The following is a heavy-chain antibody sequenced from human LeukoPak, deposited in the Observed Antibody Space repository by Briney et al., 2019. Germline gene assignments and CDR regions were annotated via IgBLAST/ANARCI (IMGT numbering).Heavy chain of an antibody. D-gene: IGHD2-21*02. CDR2: ISAYNGNT. Sequence: ASVKVSCKASGYTFTSYDINWVRQATGQGLEWMGWISAYNGNTNYAQKLQGRVTMTTDTSTSTAYMELRSLRSDDTAVYYCAREFCGGDCYSGQYYFDYWGQGTLVTVSS. CDR3: AREFCGGDCYSGQYYFDY. V-gene: IGHV1-18*01. CDR1: GYTFTSYD. J-gene: IGHJ4*02.